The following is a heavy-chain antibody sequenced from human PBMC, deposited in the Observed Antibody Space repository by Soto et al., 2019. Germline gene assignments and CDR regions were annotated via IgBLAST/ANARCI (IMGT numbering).Heavy chain of an antibody. CDR1: GYSFTSYW. V-gene: IGHV5-51*01. CDR3: ARDSMYYYDSSGYYSGWFAP. CDR2: IYPGDSDT. D-gene: IGHD3-22*01. J-gene: IGHJ5*02. Sequence: PGESLKISCKGSGYSFTSYWIGWVRQMPGKGLEWMGIIYPGDSDTRYSPSFQGQVTISADKSISTAYLQWSSLKASDTAMYYCARDSMYYYDSSGYYSGWFAPWXQGTLVTVSS.